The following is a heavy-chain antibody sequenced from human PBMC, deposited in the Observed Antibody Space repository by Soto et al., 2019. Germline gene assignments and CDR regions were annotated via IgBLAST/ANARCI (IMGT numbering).Heavy chain of an antibody. V-gene: IGHV5-51*01. J-gene: IGHJ4*02. CDR3: ATASGHYFDY. D-gene: IGHD1-26*01. CDR1: GYTFIRYW. CDR2: IYLGDSDT. Sequence: RGESLKLSCTGSGYTFIRYWIVWVRQMPGIGLEWMGIIYLGDSDTRYSPSFQGQVTISADKSISTAYLQWSTLKASDTAMYYCATASGHYFDYWGQGTLVTVSS.